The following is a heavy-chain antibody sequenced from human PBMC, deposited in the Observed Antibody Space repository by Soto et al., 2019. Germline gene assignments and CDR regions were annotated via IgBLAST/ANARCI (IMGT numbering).Heavy chain of an antibody. CDR3: ARGDGYKLGYVDY. J-gene: IGHJ4*02. V-gene: IGHV1-3*01. CDR2: INAGNGNT. Sequence: QVQLVQSGAEVKKPGASVKVSCKASGYTFTSYAMHWVRQAPGQRLEWMGWINAGNGNTKYSQKFQGRVTITRDTSASTAYMELSSLRSEDTAVYYCARGDGYKLGYVDYWGQGTLVTVSS. CDR1: GYTFTSYA. D-gene: IGHD5-12*01.